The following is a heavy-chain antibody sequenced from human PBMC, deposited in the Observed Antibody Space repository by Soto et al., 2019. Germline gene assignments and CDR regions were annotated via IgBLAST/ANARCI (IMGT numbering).Heavy chain of an antibody. J-gene: IGHJ4*02. D-gene: IGHD1-1*01. CDR1: GYTFTSYD. CDR2: MNPNTGNS. CDR3: ARRAETNGWNGFGADKYYFDF. Sequence: ASVKVSCKASGYTFTSYDIYWVRQATGQGLEWVGWMNPNTGNSGYAQKFQGRVTMTSDTSISTAHMELSSLRSEDTAVYYCARRAETNGWNGFGADKYYFDFWGQGTLVTVSS. V-gene: IGHV1-8*01.